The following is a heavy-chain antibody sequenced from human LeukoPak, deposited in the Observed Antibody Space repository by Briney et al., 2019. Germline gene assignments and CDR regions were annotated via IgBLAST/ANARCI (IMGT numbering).Heavy chain of an antibody. CDR1: GYPFTDYY. V-gene: IGHV1-2*02. CDR2: INPNRGGT. CDR3: ASGSRFRN. Sequence: GASVKLSCKASGYPFTDYYMHWVRQAPGQGLEWMGWINPNRGGTDYAQKFQGRVTMTRDTSISTAYMELSRLRYDDTAVYYCASGSRFRNWGQGILVTVSS. D-gene: IGHD5-18*01. J-gene: IGHJ4*02.